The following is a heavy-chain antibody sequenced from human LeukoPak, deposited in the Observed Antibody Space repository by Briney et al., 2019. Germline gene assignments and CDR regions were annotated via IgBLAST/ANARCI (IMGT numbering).Heavy chain of an antibody. CDR3: ARGRAAPRYYYYYYMDV. Sequence: SETLSLTCSVSGYSISSGFYWGWIRQPPGKGLEWIGRIYTSGSTNYNPSLKSRVTISVDTSKNQFSLKLSSVTAADTAVYYCARGRAAPRYYYYYYMDVWGKGTTVTISS. CDR1: GYSISSGFY. CDR2: IYTSGST. D-gene: IGHD3-10*01. J-gene: IGHJ6*03. V-gene: IGHV4-38-2*02.